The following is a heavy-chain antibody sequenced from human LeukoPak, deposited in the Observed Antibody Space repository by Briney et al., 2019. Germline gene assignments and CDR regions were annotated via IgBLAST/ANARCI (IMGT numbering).Heavy chain of an antibody. CDR3: ARETVPNWGLGGAFDI. D-gene: IGHD7-27*01. CDR1: GGSISNYY. CDR2: FHYSGIT. Sequence: SETLSLTCTVSGGSISNYYWSWIRQPPGKGLEWIGYFHYSGITNYNPSLKSRVIISVDTSKNQFSLKLSSVTAVDTAVYYCARETVPNWGLGGAFDIWGQGTMVTVSS. J-gene: IGHJ3*02. V-gene: IGHV4-59*01.